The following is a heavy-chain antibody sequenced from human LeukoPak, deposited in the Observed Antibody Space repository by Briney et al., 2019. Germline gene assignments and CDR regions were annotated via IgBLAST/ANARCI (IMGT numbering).Heavy chain of an antibody. CDR3: ARDGDIGGDAFDI. D-gene: IGHD3-16*01. J-gene: IGHJ3*02. CDR1: GFTFSSYA. V-gene: IGHV3-30-3*01. Sequence: PGRSLRLSCAASGFTFSSYAMHWVRQAPGKGLKWVAVISYDGSNKYYADSVKGRFTISRDNSKNTLYLQMNSLRAEDTAVYYCARDGDIGGDAFDIWGQGTMVTVSS. CDR2: ISYDGSNK.